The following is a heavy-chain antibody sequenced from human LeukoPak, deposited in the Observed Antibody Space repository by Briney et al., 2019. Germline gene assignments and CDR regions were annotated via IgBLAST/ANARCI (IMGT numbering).Heavy chain of an antibody. J-gene: IGHJ3*02. CDR2: ISYDGSNK. D-gene: IGHD6-19*01. CDR3: AKGQIAVAAPDAFDI. CDR1: GVTFSTYG. Sequence: GGSLRLSCAASGVTFSTYGMHWVRQAPGKGLEWVAVISYDGSNKYYADSVKGRFTISRDNSKNTLYLQMNSLRAEDTAVYYCAKGQIAVAAPDAFDIWGQGTMVTVSS. V-gene: IGHV3-30*18.